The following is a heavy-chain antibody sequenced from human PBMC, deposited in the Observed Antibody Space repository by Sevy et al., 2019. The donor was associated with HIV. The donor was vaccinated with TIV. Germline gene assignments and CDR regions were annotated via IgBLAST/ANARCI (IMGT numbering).Heavy chain of an antibody. J-gene: IGHJ4*02. V-gene: IGHV4-39*01. CDR1: GASISSSGYY. CDR2: INYSGIR. Sequence: SETLSLTCTVSGASISSSGYYWGWIRQPPGKGLEWIASINYSGIRFYNPSLKSRLTISADTSKNQFSLDLNSVTAADTAIYYCAGPILTYNNGWSYCDYWGQGTVVTVSS. CDR3: AGPILTYNNGWSYCDY. D-gene: IGHD6-19*01.